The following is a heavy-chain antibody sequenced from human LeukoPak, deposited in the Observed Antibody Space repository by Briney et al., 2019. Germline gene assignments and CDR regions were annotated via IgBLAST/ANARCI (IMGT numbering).Heavy chain of an antibody. V-gene: IGHV4-59*01. CDR3: AREMATINAFDI. D-gene: IGHD5-24*01. Sequence: SETLSLTCTVSGGSISSYYWSWLRQPPGKGLEWIGYIYYSGSTNYDPSLKSRVTISVDTSKNQFSLKLSSVTAADTAVYYCAREMATINAFDIWGQGTMVTVSS. CDR2: IYYSGST. CDR1: GGSISSYY. J-gene: IGHJ3*02.